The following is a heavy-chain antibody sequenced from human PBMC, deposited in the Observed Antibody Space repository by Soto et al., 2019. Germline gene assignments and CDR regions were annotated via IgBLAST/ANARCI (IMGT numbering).Heavy chain of an antibody. CDR1: GGSISSGDYY. D-gene: IGHD3-10*01. V-gene: IGHV4-30-4*01. Sequence: SETLSLTCTVSGGSISSGDYYWSWIRQPPGKGLEWIGNIYYSGSTYYNPSLKSRVTISVDTSKNQFSLKLSSVTAADTAVYYCARWWFGEFFDYWGQGTLVTVSS. CDR3: ARWWFGEFFDY. CDR2: IYYSGST. J-gene: IGHJ4*02.